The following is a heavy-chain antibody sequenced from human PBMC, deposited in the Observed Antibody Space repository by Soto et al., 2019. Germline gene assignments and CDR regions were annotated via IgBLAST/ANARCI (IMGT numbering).Heavy chain of an antibody. CDR2: ISYDGSNK. CDR3: AKESYYDSSGYYSDYFDY. Sequence: QVQLVESGGGVVQPGRSLRLSCAASGFTFNSYGMHWVRQAPGKGLEWVAVISYDGSNKYYADSVKGRFTISRDNSKNTLYLQMNSRRAEDTAVYYCAKESYYDSSGYYSDYFDYWGQGTLVTVSS. V-gene: IGHV3-30*18. CDR1: GFTFNSYG. J-gene: IGHJ4*02. D-gene: IGHD3-22*01.